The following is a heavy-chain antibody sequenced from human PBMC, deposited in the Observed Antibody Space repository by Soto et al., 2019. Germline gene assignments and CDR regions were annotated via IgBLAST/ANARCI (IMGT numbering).Heavy chain of an antibody. CDR2: IYWDADK. J-gene: IGHJ4*02. CDR1: GFSLRNSGVG. Sequence: QITLKESGPTLVKPTQTLTLTCTFSGFSLRNSGVGVGGIRQPPGKALEGLALIYWDADKRYSPSLKSRLTIPKDTHKNQVVLTMPNMDPVDTATYYCAHLTTGGFYFDYWGKGTLVTVSS. V-gene: IGHV2-5*02. CDR3: AHLTTGGFYFDY. D-gene: IGHD4-17*01.